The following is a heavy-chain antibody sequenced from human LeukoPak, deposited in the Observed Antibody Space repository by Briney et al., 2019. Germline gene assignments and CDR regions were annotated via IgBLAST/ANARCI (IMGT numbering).Heavy chain of an antibody. D-gene: IGHD3-3*01. V-gene: IGHV3-15*01. CDR1: GFTFSNAW. CDR3: TPSTTYYYFGYNY. J-gene: IGHJ4*02. CDR2: IKSKTDGGTT. Sequence: GGSLRLSCAASGFTFSNAWMSWVRQAPGKGLEWVGRIKSKTDGGTTDYAAPVKGRFTISRDDSKNTLYLQMNSLKTEDTAVYYCTPSTTYYYFGYNYWGQGTLVTVSS.